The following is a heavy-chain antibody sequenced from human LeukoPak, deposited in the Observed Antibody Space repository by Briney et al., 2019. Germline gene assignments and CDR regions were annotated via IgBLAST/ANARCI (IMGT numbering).Heavy chain of an antibody. CDR2: LSDSGGST. V-gene: IGHV3-23*01. D-gene: IGHD2/OR15-2a*01. Sequence: GGSLRLSCAASGFTFTTYAMSWVRQAPGKGLEWVSGLSDSGGSTYYADSVKGRFTISRDNAKNSLYLQMNSLRAEDTAVYYCARDVNKAFDIWGQGTMVTVSS. CDR3: ARDVNKAFDI. J-gene: IGHJ3*02. CDR1: GFTFTTYA.